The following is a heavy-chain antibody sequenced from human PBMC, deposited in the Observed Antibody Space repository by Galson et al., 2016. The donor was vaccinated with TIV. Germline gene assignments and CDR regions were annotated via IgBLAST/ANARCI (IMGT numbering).Heavy chain of an antibody. CDR2: IEQDGSDE. Sequence: SLRLSCAASGFSFSSHWMSWVRQAPGEGLEWVANIEQDGSDEYYVDSVKGRFTISRDNATNSVYLQMNSLRIEDTAVYYCSRDQRQYDDSSYRGEWCSYLYYMDVWGKGTTVTVS. V-gene: IGHV3-7*03. CDR1: GFSFSSHW. CDR3: SRDQRQYDDSSYRGEWCSYLYYMDV. J-gene: IGHJ6*03. D-gene: IGHD3-22*01.